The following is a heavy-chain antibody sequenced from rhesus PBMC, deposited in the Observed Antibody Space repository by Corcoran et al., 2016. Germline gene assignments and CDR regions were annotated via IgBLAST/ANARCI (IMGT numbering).Heavy chain of an antibody. Sequence: EVQLVQSGAEVKRPGESLKISCKTSGYSFTSSWISWVRQMPGKGLEWMGAIDPSDSDTRYNPSFQGQVTISADKSISTAYLQWSRLKASDTATYYCAKGAGWNYFDYWGQGVLVTVSS. CDR3: AKGAGWNYFDY. D-gene: IGHD6-31*01. J-gene: IGHJ4*01. CDR1: GYSFTSSW. CDR2: IDPSDSDT. V-gene: IGHV5-20*01.